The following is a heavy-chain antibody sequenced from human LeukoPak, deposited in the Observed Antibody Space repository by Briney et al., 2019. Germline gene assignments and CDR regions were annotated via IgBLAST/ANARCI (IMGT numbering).Heavy chain of an antibody. CDR2: INHSGST. V-gene: IGHV4-34*01. D-gene: IGHD6-19*01. J-gene: IGHJ4*02. CDR1: GGSFSGYY. Sequence: SETLSLTCAVYGGSFSGYYWSWIRQPPGKGLEWIGEINHSGSTNYNPSLKSRVTISVDTSKNQFSLKLSSVTAVDTAVYYCARPHRPGYSNGWYRWGQGTLVTVSS. CDR3: ARPHRPGYSNGWYR.